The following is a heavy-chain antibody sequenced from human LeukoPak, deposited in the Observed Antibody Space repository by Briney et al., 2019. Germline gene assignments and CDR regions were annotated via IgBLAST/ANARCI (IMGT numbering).Heavy chain of an antibody. Sequence: GGSLRLSCAASGFTVSSNYMNWVRQDPGKGLEWVAVISYDGSNKYYADSVKGRFTISRDNSKNTLYLQMNSLRAEDTAVYYCAKDLPQTNIVVVTATLYYGMDVWGQGTTVTVSS. V-gene: IGHV3-30*18. D-gene: IGHD2-21*02. J-gene: IGHJ6*02. CDR3: AKDLPQTNIVVVTATLYYGMDV. CDR1: GFTVSSNY. CDR2: ISYDGSNK.